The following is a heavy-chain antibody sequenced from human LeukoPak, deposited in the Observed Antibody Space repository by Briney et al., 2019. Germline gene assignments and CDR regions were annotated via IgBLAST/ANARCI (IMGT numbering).Heavy chain of an antibody. V-gene: IGHV3-23*01. Sequence: GGSLRLSCAASGLTFSSYAMSWVRQAPGKGLEWVSAISGNGVDTHYADAVKGRFTVSRDNSKDTLYLQMNSLRAEDTAVYYCAKGGGIGKGYAYWGQGTLVTVSS. D-gene: IGHD3-16*01. CDR3: AKGGGIGKGYAY. CDR1: GLTFSSYA. CDR2: ISGNGVDT. J-gene: IGHJ4*02.